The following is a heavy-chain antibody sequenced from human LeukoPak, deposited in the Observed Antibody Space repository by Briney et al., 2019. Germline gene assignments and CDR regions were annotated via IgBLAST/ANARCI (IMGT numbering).Heavy chain of an antibody. D-gene: IGHD5-18*01. J-gene: IGHJ4*02. Sequence: PGGSLRLSCAASGFTFSSYSMNWVRQAPGKGLEWVSSISSSSSYIYYADSVKGRFTISRDNSKNTLYLQMNSLRAEDTAVYYCARGSPRRVKGIQLWSLDYWGQGTLVTVSS. CDR2: ISSSSSYI. CDR1: GFTFSSYS. V-gene: IGHV3-21*01. CDR3: ARGSPRRVKGIQLWSLDY.